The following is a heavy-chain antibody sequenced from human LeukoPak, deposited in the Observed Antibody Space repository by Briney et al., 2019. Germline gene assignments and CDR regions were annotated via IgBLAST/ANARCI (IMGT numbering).Heavy chain of an antibody. D-gene: IGHD3-3*01. V-gene: IGHV4-39*01. CDR1: GGSISSSSYY. J-gene: IGHJ1*01. Sequence: PSETLSLTCTVSGGSISSSSYYWGWIRQPPGKGLEWIGSIYYSGSTYYNPSLKSRVTISVDTSKNQFSLKLSSVTAADTAVCYCARTYYDFWSGYYKEYFQHWGQGTLVTVSS. CDR3: ARTYYDFWSGYYKEYFQH. CDR2: IYYSGST.